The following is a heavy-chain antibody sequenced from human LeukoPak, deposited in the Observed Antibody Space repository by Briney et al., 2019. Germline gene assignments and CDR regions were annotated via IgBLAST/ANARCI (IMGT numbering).Heavy chain of an antibody. D-gene: IGHD3-22*01. J-gene: IGHJ4*02. CDR1: GFTFSSYV. Sequence: PGGSLRLSCAASGFTFSSYVMSWVRQAPGKGLEWVSAISGSGDSTYYADSVKGRFTISRDNSKNTLYLQMNSLRAEDTAVYYCAKNHYDSSGYYPHDWGQGTLVTVSS. V-gene: IGHV3-23*01. CDR2: ISGSGDST. CDR3: AKNHYDSSGYYPHD.